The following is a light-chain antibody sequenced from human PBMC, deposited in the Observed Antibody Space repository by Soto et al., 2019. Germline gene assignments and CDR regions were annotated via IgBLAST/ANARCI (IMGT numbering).Light chain of an antibody. CDR1: QSISTY. CDR3: QHGYSTPLT. J-gene: IGKJ4*01. Sequence: DIQMTQSPSSLSASVGDRVTITCRASQSISTYLHWYQQKPGKAPNLLIYAASTLQSGVPSRFSGSGAGTDFTLTISSLQPEDFATYFCQHGYSTPLTFCGGTKVDIK. V-gene: IGKV1-39*01. CDR2: AAS.